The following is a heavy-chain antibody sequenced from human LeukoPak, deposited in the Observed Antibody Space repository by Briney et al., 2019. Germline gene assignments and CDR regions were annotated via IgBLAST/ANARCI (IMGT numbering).Heavy chain of an antibody. CDR3: ARAGRLWFRLGERGWFDP. J-gene: IGHJ5*02. CDR2: INPNSGGT. D-gene: IGHD3-10*01. CDR1: GYTFTGYY. Sequence: PGASVKVSCKASGYTFTGYYMHWVRQAPGQGLEWMGWINPNSGGTNYAQKFQGRVTMTRDTSISTAYMELSRLRSDDTAVYYCARAGRLWFRLGERGWFDPWGQGTLVTVSS. V-gene: IGHV1-2*02.